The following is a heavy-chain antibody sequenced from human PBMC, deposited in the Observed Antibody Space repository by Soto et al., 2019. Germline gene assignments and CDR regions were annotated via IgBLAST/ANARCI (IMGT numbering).Heavy chain of an antibody. D-gene: IGHD6-13*01. CDR2: ISAYNGNT. CDR1: GYTFTSYG. Sequence: QVQLVPAGAEVKKPGASVKVSCKASGYTFTSYGINWVRQAPGQGLEWMGWISAYNGNTNYAHKLQGRVTMTTDTSTSTGYMELRSLRSDDTAVYYCARKSSSSCHDCWGQGTLVTVSS. V-gene: IGHV1-18*01. J-gene: IGHJ4*02. CDR3: ARKSSSSCHDC.